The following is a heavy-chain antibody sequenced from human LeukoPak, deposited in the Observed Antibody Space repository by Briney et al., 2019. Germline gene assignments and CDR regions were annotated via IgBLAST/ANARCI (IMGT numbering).Heavy chain of an antibody. D-gene: IGHD6-13*01. J-gene: IGHJ4*02. V-gene: IGHV3-21*01. CDR1: GFTFSTYS. Sequence: GGSLRLSCAASGFTFSTYSMNWVRQAPGKGLEWVSSISSSSSYIYYADSVKGRFTISRDNAKNSLYLQMNSLRAEDTAVYYCAKHSSSWYEGIDYWGQGTLVTVSS. CDR2: ISSSSSYI. CDR3: AKHSSSWYEGIDY.